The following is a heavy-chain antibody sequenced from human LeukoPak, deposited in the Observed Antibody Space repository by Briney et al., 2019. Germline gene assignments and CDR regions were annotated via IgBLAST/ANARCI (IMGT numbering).Heavy chain of an antibody. D-gene: IGHD5/OR15-5a*01. Sequence: PGGSLRLSCAASGFSFISAWMSWVRQAPGKGLEWVGRIKNKADGATTDYAAPVVGRFTISRDDSKNTLYLQMNSLRTDDTAVYYCTTNIVYAIGYWGQGTLVTVSS. J-gene: IGHJ4*02. V-gene: IGHV3-15*01. CDR3: TTNIVYAIGY. CDR1: GFSFISAW. CDR2: IKNKADGATT.